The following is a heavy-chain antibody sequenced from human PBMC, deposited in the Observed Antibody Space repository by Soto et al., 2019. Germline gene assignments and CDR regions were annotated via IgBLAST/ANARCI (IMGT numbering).Heavy chain of an antibody. CDR2: IGTAGDT. CDR3: ARASQYGSGSYGYYYYYGMDV. Sequence: GGSLRLSCAASGFTFSSYDMHWVRQATGKGLEWVSAIGTAGDTYYPGSVKGRFTISRENAKNSLYLQMNSLRAEDTAVYYCARASQYGSGSYGYYYYYGMDVWGQGTTVTVSS. CDR1: GFTFSSYD. J-gene: IGHJ6*02. D-gene: IGHD3-10*01. V-gene: IGHV3-13*01.